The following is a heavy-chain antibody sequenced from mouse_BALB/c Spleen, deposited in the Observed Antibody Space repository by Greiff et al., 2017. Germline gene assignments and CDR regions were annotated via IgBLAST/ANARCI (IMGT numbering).Heavy chain of an antibody. CDR2: ISSGGSYT. CDR1: GFTFSSYG. V-gene: IGHV5-6*02. J-gene: IGHJ4*01. CDR3: ARQEYGNYPYYAMDY. Sequence: DVMLVESGGDLVKPGGSLKLSCAASGFTFSSYGMSWVRQTPDKRLEWVATISSGGSYTYYPDSVKGRFTISRDNAKNTLYLQMSSLKSEDTAMYYCARQEYGNYPYYAMDYWGQGTSVTVSS. D-gene: IGHD2-1*01.